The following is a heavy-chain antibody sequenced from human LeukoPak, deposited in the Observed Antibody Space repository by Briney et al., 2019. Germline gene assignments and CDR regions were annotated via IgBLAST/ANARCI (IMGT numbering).Heavy chain of an antibody. D-gene: IGHD6-19*01. CDR1: GGSFSGYY. CDR2: INHSGST. J-gene: IGHJ4*02. Sequence: PSETLSLTCAVYGGSFSGYYWSWIRQPPGKGLEWIGEINHSGSTNYNPSHKSRVTISVDTSKNQFSLKLSSVTAADTAVYYCARVDRIAVAGIFDYWGQGTLVTVSS. V-gene: IGHV4-34*01. CDR3: ARVDRIAVAGIFDY.